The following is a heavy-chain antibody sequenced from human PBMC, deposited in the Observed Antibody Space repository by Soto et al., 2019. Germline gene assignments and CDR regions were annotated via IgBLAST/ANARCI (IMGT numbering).Heavy chain of an antibody. CDR2: ISSSNSYI. CDR1: GFTFSRYS. V-gene: IGHV3-21*01. J-gene: IGHJ6*02. CDR3: ARHRYSDGSSGYPIAMDV. Sequence: PGGSLRLSCAASGFTFSRYSMNWVRQAPGKGLEWVSSISSSNSYIYYADSVKGRFTISRDSAENSLYLQMNSLRAEDTAASYCARHRYSDGSSGYPIAMDVWGRGTTVTVSS. D-gene: IGHD3-22*01.